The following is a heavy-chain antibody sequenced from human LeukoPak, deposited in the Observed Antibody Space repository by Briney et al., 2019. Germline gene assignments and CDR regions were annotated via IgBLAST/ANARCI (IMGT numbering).Heavy chain of an antibody. D-gene: IGHD6-19*01. CDR2: ISDSGRST. CDR3: ATVSPGYSSGLYAIPFDY. Sequence: GGTLRLSCAASGFTFSNYGMSWVRQTPGKGLEGVSVISDSGRSTYYADSVKGRFTISRDYSKNTLYLQMNSLRAEDRAVYYCATVSPGYSSGLYAIPFDYWGQGTLVTVSS. CDR1: GFTFSNYG. J-gene: IGHJ4*02. V-gene: IGHV3-23*01.